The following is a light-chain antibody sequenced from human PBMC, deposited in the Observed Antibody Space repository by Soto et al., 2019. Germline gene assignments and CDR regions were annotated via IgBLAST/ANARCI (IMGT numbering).Light chain of an antibody. J-gene: IGKJ4*01. CDR1: QSVASSY. V-gene: IGKV3-20*01. Sequence: EVVLTQSPGTLSLSPGERVTLSCRASQSVASSYLAWYQQKPGRAPRLLFYSASSRATGIPDRFSGSGSGTDFTLTISGLQSEDFAVYFCQHYKTWPLAFGGGTKVEIK. CDR2: SAS. CDR3: QHYKTWPLA.